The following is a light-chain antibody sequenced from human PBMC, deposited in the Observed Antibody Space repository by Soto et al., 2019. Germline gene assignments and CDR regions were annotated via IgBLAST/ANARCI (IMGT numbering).Light chain of an antibody. CDR3: QQYGSSPPCT. CDR1: QSVSSSY. J-gene: IGKJ1*01. CDR2: GAS. Sequence: EIVLTQSPGTLSLPPGERATLSCRASQSVSSSYLAWYQQKPGQAPRLLIYGASSRATGIPDRFSGSGSGTDFTLTISRLEPEDFAVYYCQQYGSSPPCTFGQGTKVEIK. V-gene: IGKV3-20*01.